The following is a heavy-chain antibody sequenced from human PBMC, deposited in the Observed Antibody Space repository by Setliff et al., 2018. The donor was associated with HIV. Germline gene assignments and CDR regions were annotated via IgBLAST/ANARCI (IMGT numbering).Heavy chain of an antibody. CDR2: ISSSSSTK. V-gene: IGHV3-48*04. CDR3: ARASGCTNGVCYAYGYYSLDV. Sequence: GGSLRLSCAASGFNFSMYSMNWVRQAPGKGLEWVSYISSSSSTKYYADSVKGRFTISRDNAKNTLYLQMNSLRAEDTAVYYCARASGCTNGVCYAYGYYSLDVWGQGTTVTVSS. J-gene: IGHJ6*02. D-gene: IGHD2-8*01. CDR1: GFNFSMYS.